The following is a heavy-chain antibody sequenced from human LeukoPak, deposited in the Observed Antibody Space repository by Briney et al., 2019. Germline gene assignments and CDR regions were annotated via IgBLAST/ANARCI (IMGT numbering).Heavy chain of an antibody. CDR3: ARARKPLKTGTTS. Sequence: SETLPLTCAVYGGSFSGYYWSWIRQPPGKGLEWIGEINHSGSTNYNPSLKSRVTISVDTSKNQFSLKLSSVTAADTAVYYCARARKPLKTGTTSWGQGTLVTVSS. D-gene: IGHD1-1*01. CDR2: INHSGST. J-gene: IGHJ4*02. CDR1: GGSFSGYY. V-gene: IGHV4-34*01.